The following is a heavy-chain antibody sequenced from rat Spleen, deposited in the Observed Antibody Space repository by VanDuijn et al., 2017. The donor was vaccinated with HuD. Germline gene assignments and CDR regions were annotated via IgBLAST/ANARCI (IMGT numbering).Heavy chain of an antibody. J-gene: IGHJ1*01. D-gene: IGHD1-1*01. V-gene: IGHV3-3*01. Sequence: EMQLQESGPGLVKPSQSLSLTCSVTVYSITSSYRWNWIRKFPGNKLEWMGYINGAGNNNYNPSLKSRIPITRDTSKNQFFLQVNSVTTDDTATYYCARWDYYSPRWYFDFWGPGTMVTVSS. CDR3: ARWDYYSPRWYFDF. CDR2: INGAGNN. CDR1: VYSITSSYR.